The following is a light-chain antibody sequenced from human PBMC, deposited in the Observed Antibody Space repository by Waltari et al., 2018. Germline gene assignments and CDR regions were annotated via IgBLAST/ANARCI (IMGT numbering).Light chain of an antibody. Sequence: IVMTQTPLSSPVTLGQPASISCRSSHSLGHSDGNTYLSWLQQRPGQPPRLLIFKITSRFSGVPDRFSVSGSETDFTLKISRVEAEDVGVYFCMQVTQLPLFRYTFGQGTRLDIK. V-gene: IGKV2-24*01. J-gene: IGKJ5*01. CDR3: MQVTQLPLFRYT. CDR1: HSLGHSDGNTY. CDR2: KIT.